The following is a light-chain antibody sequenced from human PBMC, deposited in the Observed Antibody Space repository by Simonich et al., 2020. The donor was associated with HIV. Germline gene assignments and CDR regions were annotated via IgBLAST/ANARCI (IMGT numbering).Light chain of an antibody. Sequence: EIVLTQSPGTLSLSPGERATLSCRASQSLSSNYLAWYQQKPGLAPRLLIYGASSRITGIPDRFSGSGSGTDFTLTISRLGPEDFAVYYCQQYNNWPITFGQGTRLEIK. CDR1: QSLSSNY. J-gene: IGKJ5*01. CDR3: QQYNNWPIT. CDR2: GAS. V-gene: IGKV3-20*01.